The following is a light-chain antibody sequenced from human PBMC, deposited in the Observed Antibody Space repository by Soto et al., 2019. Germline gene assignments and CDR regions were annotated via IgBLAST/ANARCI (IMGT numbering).Light chain of an antibody. CDR1: QSINSF. Sequence: EIVLTQSPGTLSLSPGEGATLSCRASQSINSFLAWYQQRRGQAPRLLIHGASNRATGIPDRFSGSGSGTDFTLTISRLEPEDFAVYYCQQYNDWPPLTVGGGTKVDTK. CDR3: QQYNDWPPLT. CDR2: GAS. J-gene: IGKJ4*01. V-gene: IGKV3-20*01.